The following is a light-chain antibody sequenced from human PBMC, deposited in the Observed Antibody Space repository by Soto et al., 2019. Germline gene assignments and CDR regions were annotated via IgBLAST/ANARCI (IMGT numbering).Light chain of an antibody. V-gene: IGKV3-20*01. J-gene: IGKJ2*01. CDR3: QQYSSSPPT. Sequence: EIVLTQSPGTLSLSPGERATLSCRASQSVSSSYLAWYQQKAGQAPRLLIYGASSRATGIPDRFSGSGSGTDVTLTISRLEPGDCAVYYCQQYSSSPPTFGQGTKLEIK. CDR2: GAS. CDR1: QSVSSSY.